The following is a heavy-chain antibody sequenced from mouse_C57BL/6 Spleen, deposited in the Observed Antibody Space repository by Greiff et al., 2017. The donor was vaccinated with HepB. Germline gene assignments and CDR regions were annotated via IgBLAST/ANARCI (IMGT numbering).Heavy chain of an antibody. CDR2: SRNKANDYTT. J-gene: IGHJ2*01. CDR3: ARDKGGYPSYFDY. CDR1: GFTFSDFY. Sequence: EVNLVESGGGLVQSGRSLRLSCATSGFTFSDFYMEWVRQAPGKGLEWIAASRNKANDYTTEYSASVKGRFIVSRDTSQSILYLQMNALRAEDTAIYYCARDKGGYPSYFDYWGQGTTLTVSS. V-gene: IGHV7-1*01.